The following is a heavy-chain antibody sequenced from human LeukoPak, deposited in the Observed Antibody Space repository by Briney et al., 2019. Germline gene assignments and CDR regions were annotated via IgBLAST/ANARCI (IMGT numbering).Heavy chain of an antibody. J-gene: IGHJ4*02. V-gene: IGHV3-72*01. CDR1: GFILSDHY. Sequence: PGGPLRLSCAASGFILSDHYMDWVRPAPGEGVEWVGRIKHKADGYATEYAASVKGRFSISRVDSKSSLFLQMNSLKTEDTAVYYCARVHGWAFDYWGQGALVTVSS. CDR2: IKHKADGYAT. CDR3: ARVHGWAFDY. D-gene: IGHD3-10*01.